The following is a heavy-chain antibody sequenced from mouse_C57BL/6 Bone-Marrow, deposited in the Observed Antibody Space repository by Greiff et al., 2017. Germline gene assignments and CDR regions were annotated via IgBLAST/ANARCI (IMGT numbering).Heavy chain of an antibody. J-gene: IGHJ4*01. CDR1: YTFSRRVH. CDR3: SEVTAVYYGALDFYGSRCVPQYYAMDY. D-gene: IGHD1-1*01. V-gene: IGHV1-87*01. Sequence: QVQLQQSGPELARPWASVKISCQAFYTFSRRVHFAIMDTNHWMQWVKHRPGQGLEWIGAIYPGNGDTSYNQKFKGKATLTADKSSSTAYMQLSSQTSEVTAVYYGALDFYGSRCVPQYYAMDYWGQGTSVTVSS. CDR2: GQGLEWIG.